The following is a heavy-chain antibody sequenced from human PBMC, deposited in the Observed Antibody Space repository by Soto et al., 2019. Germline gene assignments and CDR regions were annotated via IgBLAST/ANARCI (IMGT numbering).Heavy chain of an antibody. CDR3: ARDFIVGAPDYFDY. J-gene: IGHJ4*02. CDR2: ISYDGRVK. D-gene: IGHD1-26*01. Sequence: QVQLVESGGGVVQPGRSLSLSCAASGFTFSDYPMHWVRQAPGKGLEWVAVISYDGRVKYYVDSVKGRFTISRDDSKNKLYLQMTSLRVDYTAVYYCARDFIVGAPDYFDYWGEGTLVIVSS. V-gene: IGHV3-30*04. CDR1: GFTFSDYP.